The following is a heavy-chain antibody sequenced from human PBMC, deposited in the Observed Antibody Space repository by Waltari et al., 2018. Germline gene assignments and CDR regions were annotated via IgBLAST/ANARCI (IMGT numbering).Heavy chain of an antibody. Sequence: EVQLVESGGGLVQPGGSLRLSCAASGFTFRSYAMSWVRQAPGKGLEWVSAISGSGGSTYYADSVKGRFTISRDNSKNTLYLQMNSLRAEDTAVYYCAKATYCSSTSCRIYYYYYMDVWGKGTTVTVSS. CDR3: AKATYCSSTSCRIYYYYYMDV. J-gene: IGHJ6*03. D-gene: IGHD2-2*01. V-gene: IGHV3-23*04. CDR1: GFTFRSYA. CDR2: ISGSGGST.